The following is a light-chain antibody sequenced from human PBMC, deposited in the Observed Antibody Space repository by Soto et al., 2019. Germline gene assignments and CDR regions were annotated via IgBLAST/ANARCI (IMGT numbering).Light chain of an antibody. CDR2: DDN. CDR3: GSWDSSLSAYV. J-gene: IGLJ1*01. V-gene: IGLV1-51*01. CDR1: SSNIGGNS. Sequence: QSVLTQPPSVSAAPGQKVTGSCSGSSSNIGGNSVSWYQQLPGTAPKLLIYDDNKRPSGIPDRFSGSKSGTSATLGITGFQTGDEADYYCGSWDSSLSAYVFGTGTKVTVL.